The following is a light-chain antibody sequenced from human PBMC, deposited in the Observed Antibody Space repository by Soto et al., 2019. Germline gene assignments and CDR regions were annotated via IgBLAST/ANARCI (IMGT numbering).Light chain of an antibody. CDR1: QSISSY. Sequence: DIQMTQSPSSLSASVGDRVTITCRASQSISSYLNWYQQKPGKAPKLLIYAASSLQSGVPSRFSGSGSGTDFTLTISSLQPEYFATYYCQQSYSTPYIFGQGTKLEIK. J-gene: IGKJ2*01. V-gene: IGKV1-39*01. CDR3: QQSYSTPYI. CDR2: AAS.